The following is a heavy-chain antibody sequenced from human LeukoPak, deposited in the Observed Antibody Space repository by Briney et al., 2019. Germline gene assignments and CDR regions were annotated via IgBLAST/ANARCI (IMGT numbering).Heavy chain of an antibody. V-gene: IGHV1-69*04. Sequence: SVKVSCKASGGTFSSYAISWVRQAPGQGLEWMGRIIPILGIANYAQKFQGRVTITSDKSTSTAYMELSSLRSEDTAVYYCARVPYYYDSSGPLPEGELLGNWFDPWGQGTLVTVSS. J-gene: IGHJ5*02. CDR1: GGTFSSYA. CDR2: IIPILGIA. D-gene: IGHD3-22*01. CDR3: ARVPYYYDSSGPLPEGELLGNWFDP.